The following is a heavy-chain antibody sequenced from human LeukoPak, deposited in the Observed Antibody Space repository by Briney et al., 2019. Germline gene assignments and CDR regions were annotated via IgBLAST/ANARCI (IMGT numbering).Heavy chain of an antibody. Sequence: SETLSLICTVSGGSISSSSYYWGWIRQPPGKGLEWIGSIYYSGSTYYNPSLKSRVTISVDTSKNQFSLKLSSVTAADTAVYYCARLDYDILTGYYDYWGQGTLVTVSS. CDR1: GGSISSSSYY. J-gene: IGHJ4*02. CDR3: ARLDYDILTGYYDY. V-gene: IGHV4-39*01. CDR2: IYYSGST. D-gene: IGHD3-9*01.